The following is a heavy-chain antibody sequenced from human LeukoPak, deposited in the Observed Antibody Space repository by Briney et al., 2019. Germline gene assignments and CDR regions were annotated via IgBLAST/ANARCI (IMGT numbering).Heavy chain of an antibody. D-gene: IGHD6-13*01. CDR1: GGTFSSYA. V-gene: IGHV1-69*05. CDR3: ARGPDIAAAGTARYNWFDP. J-gene: IGHJ5*02. Sequence: GASVKVSCKASGGTFSSYAISWVRPAPGQGLEWMGGIIPIFGTANYAQKFQGRVTITTDESTSTAYMELSSLRSEDTAVYYCARGPDIAAAGTARYNWFDPWGQGTLVTVSS. CDR2: IIPIFGTA.